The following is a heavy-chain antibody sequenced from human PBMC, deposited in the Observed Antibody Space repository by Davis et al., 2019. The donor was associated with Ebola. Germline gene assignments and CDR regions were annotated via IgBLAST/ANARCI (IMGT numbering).Heavy chain of an antibody. D-gene: IGHD3-10*01. J-gene: IGHJ4*02. CDR3: AREPYYGAGSGG. CDR2: ISSSSSYI. Sequence: GESLKTSCAAPGFIFSSYSMNWLRQAPGKGHGWVRSISSSSSYIYYADSVKGRFTISRDNAKNSLYLQMNSLRGEDTAVYYCAREPYYGAGSGGWGQGTLVSVSS. CDR1: GFIFSSYS. V-gene: IGHV3-21*01.